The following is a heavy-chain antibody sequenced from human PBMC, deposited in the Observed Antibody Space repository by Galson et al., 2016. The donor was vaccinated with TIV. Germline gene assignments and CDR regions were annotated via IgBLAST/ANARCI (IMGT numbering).Heavy chain of an antibody. Sequence: SVKVSCKASGYMFTTYGMHWVRQAPGQRLEWMGWIYAGNTKYSQKFQGRVSISRDTSASTTYMELSSLRPEDTAVYYCARDLDEIPGFFFDYWGQGTLVIVST. D-gene: IGHD2-21*01. CDR2: IYAGNT. J-gene: IGHJ4*02. CDR1: GYMFTTYG. CDR3: ARDLDEIPGFFFDY. V-gene: IGHV1-3*01.